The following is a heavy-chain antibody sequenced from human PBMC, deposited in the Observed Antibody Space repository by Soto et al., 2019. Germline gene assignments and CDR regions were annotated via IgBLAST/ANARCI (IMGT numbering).Heavy chain of an antibody. D-gene: IGHD5-12*01. Sequence: AVKCSCKASGCTFSSYAISWVGQAPVQVLDCMVGIIAIFGTANYAQKFQGRVTITADESTSTAYMEMSSLRSEDTAVYYCAKKRVMGYSGYLHYYYVVDVWAQWTTV. J-gene: IGHJ6*02. CDR1: GCTFSSYA. CDR2: IIAIFGTA. V-gene: IGHV1-69*13. CDR3: AKKRVMGYSGYLHYYYVVDV.